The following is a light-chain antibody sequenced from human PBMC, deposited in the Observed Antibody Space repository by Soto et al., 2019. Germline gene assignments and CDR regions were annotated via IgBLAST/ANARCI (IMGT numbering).Light chain of an antibody. J-gene: IGKJ4*01. CDR1: QSISNY. V-gene: IGKV1-27*01. CDR3: QNYNSAPLT. CDR2: AGS. Sequence: DIQMTQSPSSLSASVGDRVTITCRASQSISNYLAWYQQKPGKVPKLLIYAGSTLQSGVPSRFSGSGSGTDFTLTISSLQPEDVATYYCQNYNSAPLTFGGGTKVEIK.